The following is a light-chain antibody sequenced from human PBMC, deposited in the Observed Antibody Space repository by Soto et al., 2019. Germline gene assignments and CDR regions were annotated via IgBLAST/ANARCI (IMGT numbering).Light chain of an antibody. CDR2: DAS. Sequence: DIQMTQSPSSLSASVGDRVTITCQASQDITNSLNWYQQKPGKAPNLLIFDASNLDAGVPSRFSGSGSGTYFTFTINSLQPEDFAVYYWQQSYSAPVTFGQGTKL. J-gene: IGKJ2*01. CDR1: QDITNS. CDR3: QQSYSAPVT. V-gene: IGKV1-33*01.